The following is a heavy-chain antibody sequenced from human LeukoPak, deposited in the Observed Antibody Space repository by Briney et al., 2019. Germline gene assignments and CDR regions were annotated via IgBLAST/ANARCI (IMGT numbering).Heavy chain of an antibody. CDR2: VSGTDYRT. Sequence: GGSLRLSCAASGFTFSNSDMNWVRQAPGKGLEWVSAVSGTDYRTYYADSVKGRFTIFRDNAKNTLYLQMNRLRADDTAVYYCAKRTSGSGYYFDFWGQGSLVTVSS. CDR1: GFTFSNSD. D-gene: IGHD3-3*01. J-gene: IGHJ4*02. V-gene: IGHV3-23*01. CDR3: AKRTSGSGYYFDF.